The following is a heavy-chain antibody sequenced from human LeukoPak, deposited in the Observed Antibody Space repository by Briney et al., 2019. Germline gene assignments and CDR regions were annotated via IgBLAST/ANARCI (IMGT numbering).Heavy chain of an antibody. CDR2: ISGSGGST. V-gene: IGHV3-23*01. Sequence: GGSLRLSCAASGFTFSSYAMSWVRQAPGKGLERVSAISGSGGSTYYADSVKGRFTISRDNSKNTLCLQMNSLRAEDTAVYYCAKDRIASSNAFDIWGQGTMVTVSS. J-gene: IGHJ3*02. CDR1: GFTFSSYA. CDR3: AKDRIASSNAFDI. D-gene: IGHD2-2*01.